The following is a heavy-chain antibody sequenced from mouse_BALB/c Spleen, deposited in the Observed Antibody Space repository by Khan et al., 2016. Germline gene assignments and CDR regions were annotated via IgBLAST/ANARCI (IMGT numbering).Heavy chain of an antibody. D-gene: IGHD2-4*01. V-gene: IGHV9-3*02. J-gene: IGHJ3*01. Sequence: QIQLVQPGPELQKPGETVKISCKASGYSFTNYGMNWVQQAPGKGLKWMGWIDTNTGEPTYAEEFKGRFAFSLETSAITAYLQLNNLKNVAPDTYFSARWGYDYAEFAYWGQGTLVTVAA. CDR3: ARWGYDYAEFAY. CDR2: IDTNTGEP. CDR1: GYSFTNYG.